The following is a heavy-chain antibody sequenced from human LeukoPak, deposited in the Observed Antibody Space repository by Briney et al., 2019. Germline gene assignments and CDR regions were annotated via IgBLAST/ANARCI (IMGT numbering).Heavy chain of an antibody. CDR1: GGSFSGYY. CDR2: IYYSGST. J-gene: IGHJ4*02. V-gene: IGHV4-34*01. Sequence: SETLSLTCAVYGGSFSGYYWSWIRQPPGKGLEWIGSIYYSGSTYYNPSLKSRVTISVDTSKNQFSLKLSSVTAADTAVYYCASHRRQQLPGYWGQGTLVTVSS. D-gene: IGHD6-13*01. CDR3: ASHRRQQLPGY.